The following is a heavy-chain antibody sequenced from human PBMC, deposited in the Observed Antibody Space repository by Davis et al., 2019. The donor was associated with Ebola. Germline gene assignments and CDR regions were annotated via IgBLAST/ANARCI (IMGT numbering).Heavy chain of an antibody. CDR2: VNYTGGG. V-gene: IGHV4-59*08. J-gene: IGHJ6*02. CDR3: ARHEGLRGMDV. Sequence: SETLSLTCAVSGGSIRSYYWSWIRQPPGKGLEGMGFVNYTGGGNYNPSLKSRATISVDTSKNQLSLRLSFVTAADTAVYYCARHEGLRGMDVWGQGTTVTVSS. CDR1: GGSIRSYY. D-gene: IGHD3-16*01.